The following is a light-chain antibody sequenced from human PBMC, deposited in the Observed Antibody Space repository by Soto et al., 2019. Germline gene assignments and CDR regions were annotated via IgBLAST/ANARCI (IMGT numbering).Light chain of an antibody. CDR3: QHYKSYPWT. V-gene: IGKV1-5*01. Sequence: DIQMTQSPSTLSASVGDRVTITCRASQSISMFLAWYQQKPGKAPKLLIYDASNSESGVPSRFSGSGSGTEVSLTISNLQPDDFATYYCQHYKSYPWTFGQGTKVEIK. J-gene: IGKJ1*01. CDR2: DAS. CDR1: QSISMF.